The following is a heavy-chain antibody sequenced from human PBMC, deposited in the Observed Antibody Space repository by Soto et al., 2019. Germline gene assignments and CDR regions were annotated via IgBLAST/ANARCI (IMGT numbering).Heavy chain of an antibody. CDR1: GFTFSGSA. CDR3: GVGAILFGDFDY. D-gene: IGHD2-2*02. J-gene: IGHJ4*02. CDR2: IRSKTNSYAT. V-gene: IGHV3-73*01. Sequence: LRLSCAASGFTFSGSAMHWVRQASGKGLEWVGRIRSKTNSYATAYAASVKGRFTISRDDSKNTAYLQMNSLKTEDTAVYYCGVGAILFGDFDYWGQGTLVTVSS.